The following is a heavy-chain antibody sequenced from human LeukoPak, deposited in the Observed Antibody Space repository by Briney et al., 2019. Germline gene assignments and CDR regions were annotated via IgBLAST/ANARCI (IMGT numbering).Heavy chain of an antibody. CDR3: ARDLGYCTNGVCYDLYY. CDR1: GYTFTSYY. Sequence: ASVKVSCKASGYTFTSYYMHWVRQAPGQGLEWMGIINPSGGSTSYAQRFQGRVTMTRDTSTSTVYMELSGLRSEDTAVYYCARDLGYCTNGVCYDLYYWGQGTLVPVSS. D-gene: IGHD2-8*01. V-gene: IGHV1-46*01. J-gene: IGHJ4*02. CDR2: INPSGGST.